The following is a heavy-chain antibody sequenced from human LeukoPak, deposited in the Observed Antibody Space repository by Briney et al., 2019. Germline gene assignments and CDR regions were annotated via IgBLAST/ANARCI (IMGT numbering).Heavy chain of an antibody. J-gene: IGHJ4*02. CDR2: ISSSGGTI. Sequence: QPGGSLRLSCSTSGFIFSSHDMNWIRQAPGKGPEWISYISSSGGTIHYADSAEGRFTVSRDNAKNSLYLQMNSLRAEDTAVYYCARARVGYCSSTSCYVFDYWGQGTLVTVSS. D-gene: IGHD2-2*01. V-gene: IGHV3-48*03. CDR3: ARARVGYCSSTSCYVFDY. CDR1: GFIFSSHD.